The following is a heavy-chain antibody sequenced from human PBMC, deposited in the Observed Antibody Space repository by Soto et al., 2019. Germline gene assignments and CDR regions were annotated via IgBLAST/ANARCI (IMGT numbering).Heavy chain of an antibody. CDR2: IYYSGST. CDR3: ARIGSNYLPYWYFDL. Sequence: SETLSLTCTVSGGSISSYYWSWIRQPPGKGLEWIGYIYYSGSTNYNPSLKSRVTISVDTSKNQFSLKLSYVTAADTAVYYWARIGSNYLPYWYFDLWGRGTLVTVSS. D-gene: IGHD4-4*01. J-gene: IGHJ2*01. CDR1: GGSISSYY. V-gene: IGHV4-59*01.